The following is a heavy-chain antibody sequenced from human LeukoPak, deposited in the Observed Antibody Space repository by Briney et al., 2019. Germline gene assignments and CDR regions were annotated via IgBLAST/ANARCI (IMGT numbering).Heavy chain of an antibody. CDR2: IYTSGST. J-gene: IGHJ3*02. CDR1: GGSISSYY. CDR3: ARGTEDYDILTGYRANDAFDI. Sequence: PSETLSLTCTVSGGSISSYYWSWIRQPAGKGLEWIGRIYTSGSTNYNPSLKSRVTMSVDTSKNQFSLKLSSVTAADTAVYYCARGTEDYDILTGYRANDAFDIWGQGTMVTVSS. D-gene: IGHD3-9*01. V-gene: IGHV4-4*07.